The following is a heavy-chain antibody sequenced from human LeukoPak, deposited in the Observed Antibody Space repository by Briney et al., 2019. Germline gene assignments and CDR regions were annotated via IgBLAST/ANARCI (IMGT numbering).Heavy chain of an antibody. CDR2: ISAYNGNT. J-gene: IGHJ4*02. CDR1: GYTFTSYG. V-gene: IGHV1-18*01. Sequence: ASVKVSCKASGYTFTSYGISWVRQAPGQGLEWMGWISAYNGNTNYAQKLQGRITVTTDTSTSTAYMDLRSLRSDDTAVYYCARDYYDSSGYLRDYWGQGTLVTASS. CDR3: ARDYYDSSGYLRDY. D-gene: IGHD3-22*01.